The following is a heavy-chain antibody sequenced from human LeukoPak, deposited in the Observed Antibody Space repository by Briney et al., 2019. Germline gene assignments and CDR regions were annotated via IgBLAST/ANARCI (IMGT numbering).Heavy chain of an antibody. V-gene: IGHV3-74*01. J-gene: IGHJ5*02. CDR3: ARDWIDRGTFDP. Sequence: GGSLRLSCAASGFTFSSYYMHWVRQAPGHGLVCVSRIKSDGSVTGYADSVKGRFAISRDNAKNTMCLQMNSLRAEDTAVYYCARDWIDRGTFDPWGQGTLVTVPS. CDR1: GFTFSSYY. D-gene: IGHD2-2*03. CDR2: IKSDGSVT.